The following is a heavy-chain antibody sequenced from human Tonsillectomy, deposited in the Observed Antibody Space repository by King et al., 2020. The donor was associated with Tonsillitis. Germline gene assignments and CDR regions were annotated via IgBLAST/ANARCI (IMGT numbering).Heavy chain of an antibody. V-gene: IGHV1-2*02. Sequence: VQLVESGAEVKKPGASVNVSCKASGYTFTGYYMHWVRQAPGQGLEWMGWINPNSGDTNYAQKFQGRVTMTRDTSISTAYMELTRLRSVDAAVYYCARGVTIFGVVIIRSAFDIWGQGTMVTVSS. J-gene: IGHJ3*02. CDR1: GYTFTGYY. CDR3: ARGVTIFGVVIIRSAFDI. D-gene: IGHD3-3*01. CDR2: INPNSGDT.